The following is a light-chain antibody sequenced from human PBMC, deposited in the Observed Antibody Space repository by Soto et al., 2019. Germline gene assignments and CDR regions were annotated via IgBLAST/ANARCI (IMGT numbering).Light chain of an antibody. CDR3: QKYSSVPR. V-gene: IGKV1-27*01. Sequence: DIQMTQSPSSLSASVGDRVTITCRASQGISNDIAWYQQKPGKSAKLLIYAASTLQSGVPSRFSGSGSGTDFTLTINSLQPEDVATYSCQKYSSVPRFGPGTKVDIK. J-gene: IGKJ3*01. CDR1: QGISND. CDR2: AAS.